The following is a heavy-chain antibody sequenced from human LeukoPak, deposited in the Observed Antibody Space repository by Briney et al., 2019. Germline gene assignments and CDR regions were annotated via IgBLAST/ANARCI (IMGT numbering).Heavy chain of an antibody. CDR1: GFPFNSYA. CDR2: ISGSGGST. J-gene: IGHJ4*02. CDR3: AKDKILRSWDY. V-gene: IGHV3-23*01. Sequence: AGGSLRLSCAASGFPFNSYALSWVRQAPRMGLEWVSAISGSGGSTFYADSVKGRFTVSRDNSKNTLYLQMNSLRADDTAVYYCAKDKILRSWDYWGQGTLVTVSS. D-gene: IGHD4-17*01.